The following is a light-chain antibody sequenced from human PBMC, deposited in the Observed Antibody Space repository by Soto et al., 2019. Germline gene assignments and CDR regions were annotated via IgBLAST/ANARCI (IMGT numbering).Light chain of an antibody. V-gene: IGLV1-44*01. J-gene: IGLJ1*01. CDR2: SNN. CDR3: AAWDDSLNGYYV. CDR1: SSNIGSNT. Sequence: QSALTQPPSASGTPGQRVTISCSGSSSNIGSNTVNWYQQLPGTAPKLLIYSNNQRPSGVPDRFSGSKSGTSASLAINGLQSEDEADYYCAAWDDSLNGYYVFGTGTKVTVL.